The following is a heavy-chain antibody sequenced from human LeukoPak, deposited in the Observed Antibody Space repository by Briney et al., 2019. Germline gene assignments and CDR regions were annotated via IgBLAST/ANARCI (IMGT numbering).Heavy chain of an antibody. J-gene: IGHJ4*02. CDR3: ARLGEMATTNFDY. CDR1: GGSFSGYY. Sequence: SETLSLTCAVYGGSFSGYYWSWIRQPPGKGLEWIGEINHSGSTNYNPSLKSRFTISVDTSKNQFSLKLSSVTAADTAVYYCARLGEMATTNFDYWGQGTLVTVSS. D-gene: IGHD5-24*01. CDR2: INHSGST. V-gene: IGHV4-34*01.